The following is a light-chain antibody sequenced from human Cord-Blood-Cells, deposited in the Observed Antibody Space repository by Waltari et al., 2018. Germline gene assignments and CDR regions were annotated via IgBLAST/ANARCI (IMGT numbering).Light chain of an antibody. CDR3: MQALQSSFT. Sequence: DIVMTQSPPSLPVTPGEPASIPCSPSQSLLHSNGYNYLDWYLQKPGQSPHLLIYLGSNRASGVPDRFSGSGSGTDFTLKISRVEAEDVGVYYCMQALQSSFTFGPGTKVDIK. J-gene: IGKJ3*01. CDR1: QSLLHSNGYNY. V-gene: IGKV2-28*01. CDR2: LGS.